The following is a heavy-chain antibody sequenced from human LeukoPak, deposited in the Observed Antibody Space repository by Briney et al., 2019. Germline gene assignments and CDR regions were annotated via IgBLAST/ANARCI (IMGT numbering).Heavy chain of an antibody. D-gene: IGHD2-8*01. CDR3: AKDVCTSPRCLLYFDS. CDR2: ISGFNT. V-gene: IGHV3-23*01. J-gene: IGHJ4*02. Sequence: GGSLRLSCTTSGFAFSNYAMNWVRQAPGKGPEWVSGISGFNTYSADSVTGRFTIFRDNSKNVLYLQMDRLRAEDTAVYSCAKDVCTSPRCLLYFDSWGQGTLVTVSS. CDR1: GFAFSNYA.